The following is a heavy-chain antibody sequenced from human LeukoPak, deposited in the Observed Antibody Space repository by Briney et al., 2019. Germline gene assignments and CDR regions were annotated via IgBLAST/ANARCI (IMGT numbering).Heavy chain of an antibody. J-gene: IGHJ6*02. V-gene: IGHV1-18*01. D-gene: IGHD3-16*01. CDR1: GYTFTNYV. CDR3: ASGSAGEEASDYGMDV. Sequence: GASVKVSCKASGYTFTNYVISWGRQAPGQGLESMGWSGAYNGNTNYAQKLQGRVTMTTETSTSTSYMELRSLRSDDTAVYYCASGSAGEEASDYGMDVWGQGTTVTVSS. CDR2: SGAYNGNT.